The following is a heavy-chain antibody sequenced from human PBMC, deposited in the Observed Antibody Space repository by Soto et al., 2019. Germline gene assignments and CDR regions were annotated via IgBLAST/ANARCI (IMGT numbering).Heavy chain of an antibody. D-gene: IGHD6-19*01. CDR3: ARGALPYSSGWYPWFEP. J-gene: IGHJ5*02. CDR1: GCSISSYY. Sequence: SETLSLTCTVSGCSISSYYWSWIRQPPGKGLEWIGYIYYSGSTNYNPSLKSRVTISVDTSKNQFSLKLSSVTAADTAVYYCARGALPYSSGWYPWFEPCGQGTRVTVSS. CDR2: IYYSGST. V-gene: IGHV4-59*01.